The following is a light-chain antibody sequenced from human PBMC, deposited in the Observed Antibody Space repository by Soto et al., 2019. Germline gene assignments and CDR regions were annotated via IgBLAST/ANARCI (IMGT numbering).Light chain of an antibody. CDR1: QGISSY. J-gene: IGKJ1*01. CDR3: HQYYSYPQAT. Sequence: AIRMTQSPSSFSASTGDRVTITCRASQGISSYLAWYQQKPGKAPKLLIYAASTLQSGVPSRFSGSGSGTDFTLTISCLQSEDFATDSWHQYYSYPQATFGQGTKVEIK. CDR2: AAS. V-gene: IGKV1-8*01.